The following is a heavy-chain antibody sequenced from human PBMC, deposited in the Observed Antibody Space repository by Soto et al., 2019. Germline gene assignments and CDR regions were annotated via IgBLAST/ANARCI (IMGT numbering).Heavy chain of an antibody. CDR3: ARGPNPNYAFWSGYYSSWFDP. CDR1: GYTFTSYA. Sequence: ASVKVSCKASGYTFTSYAMHWVRQAPGQRLEWMGWINAGNGNTKYSQKFQGRVTITRDTSASTAYMELSSLRSEDTAVYYCARGPNPNYAFWSGYYSSWFDPWGQEPWSPSPQ. J-gene: IGHJ5*02. V-gene: IGHV1-3*01. D-gene: IGHD3-3*01. CDR2: INAGNGNT.